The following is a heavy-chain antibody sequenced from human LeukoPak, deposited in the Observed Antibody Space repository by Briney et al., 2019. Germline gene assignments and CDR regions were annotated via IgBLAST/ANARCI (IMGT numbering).Heavy chain of an antibody. CDR1: GFTFTKHW. J-gene: IGHJ4*02. CDR2: IREDGNEK. D-gene: IGHD1-26*01. Sequence: GGSLRLSCAATGFTFTKHWMSWVRQTIGKGLECVAKIREDGNEKHYVDSVKGRFTIFRDNAKNSLFLQMNNLRVDDTAVYYCVRDYRGGWNDYWGQGTLVTVSS. V-gene: IGHV3-7*01. CDR3: VRDYRGGWNDY.